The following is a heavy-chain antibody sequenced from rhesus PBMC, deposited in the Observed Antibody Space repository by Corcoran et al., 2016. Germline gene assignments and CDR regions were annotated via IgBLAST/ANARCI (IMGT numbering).Heavy chain of an antibody. D-gene: IGHD6-31*01. J-gene: IGHJ4*01. CDR3: ARESEAAGYFDY. CDR2: INDGGGST. CDR1: GFTFGSYY. Sequence: EVQLVESGGGLVQPGGSLRLSCTGSGFTFGSYYMYWVRKAPGKGLEWVSAINDGGGSTWYTDSGKGRFTISKENAKNTLYLQMDSLRAEDTAVYYCARESEAAGYFDYWGQGVLVTVSS. V-gene: IGHV3-8*01.